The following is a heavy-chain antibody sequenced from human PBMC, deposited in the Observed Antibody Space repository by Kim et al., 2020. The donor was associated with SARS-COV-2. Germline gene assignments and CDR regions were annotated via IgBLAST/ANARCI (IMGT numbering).Heavy chain of an antibody. J-gene: IGHJ6*02. CDR3: ASQLVIRYYGMDV. CDR1: GFTFSSYG. CDR2: IWYDGSNK. Sequence: GGSLRLSCVASGFTFSSYGMHWVRQAPGKGLEWVAVIWYDGSNKYYEDSVKGRFTISRDNSKNTLYLQMNSLRAEDTAVYYCASQLVIRYYGMDVWGQGT. V-gene: IGHV3-33*01. D-gene: IGHD3-9*01.